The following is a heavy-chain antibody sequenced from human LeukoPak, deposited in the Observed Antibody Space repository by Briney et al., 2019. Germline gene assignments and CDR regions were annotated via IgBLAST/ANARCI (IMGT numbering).Heavy chain of an antibody. CDR1: GGSISSSRFY. CDR3: ARHVSSDLRIVVVTSDWYFDR. J-gene: IGHJ2*01. Sequence: SETLSLTCIVSGGSISSSRFYWGWIRQPPGKGLEWIGTIYYSGSTYYNPSLKSRVTISADTSKNQFSLKLSSVTAADTGVYYCARHVSSDLRIVVVTSDWYFDRWGRGTLVTVSS. CDR2: IYYSGST. D-gene: IGHD2-21*02. V-gene: IGHV4-39*01.